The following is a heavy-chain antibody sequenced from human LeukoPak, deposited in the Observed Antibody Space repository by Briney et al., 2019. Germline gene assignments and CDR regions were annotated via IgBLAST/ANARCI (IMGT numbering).Heavy chain of an antibody. Sequence: GRSLRLSCAASGFTFSSYGMHWVRQAPGKGLEWVAVIWYDGSNKYYADSVKGRFTISRDNSKNTLYLQMNSLRAEDTAVYYCARDLSGSYYSIDGYFDPWGRGTLVTVSS. CDR1: GFTFSSYG. CDR2: IWYDGSNK. D-gene: IGHD1-26*01. J-gene: IGHJ2*01. V-gene: IGHV3-33*01. CDR3: ARDLSGSYYSIDGYFDP.